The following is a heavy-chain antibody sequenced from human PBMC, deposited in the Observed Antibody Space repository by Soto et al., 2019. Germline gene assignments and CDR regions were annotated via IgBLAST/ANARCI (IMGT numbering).Heavy chain of an antibody. D-gene: IGHD1-1*01. V-gene: IGHV3-21*01. Sequence: GSLRLSCAASGFSFSRYTLTWVRQAPGKGLEWVSSITDSGYIYYANSVKGRFTISRDNAKNSLYLQMNSLRADDTAVYYCASQELQPPPYYFDSWGQGTLVTVSS. CDR2: ITDSGYI. CDR3: ASQELQPPPYYFDS. J-gene: IGHJ4*02. CDR1: GFSFSRYT.